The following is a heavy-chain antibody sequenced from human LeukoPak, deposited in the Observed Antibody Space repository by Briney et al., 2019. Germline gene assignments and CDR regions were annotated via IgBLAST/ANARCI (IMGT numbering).Heavy chain of an antibody. CDR2: IYVSGNT. J-gene: IGHJ3*02. Sequence: SEALSLTCTVSSGSISSSTYYLGWIRQPPGKGLEWIGSIYVSGNTFYNPSLKSRVTISVDTSKNQISLKLSSVTAADTAVYYCARHYHYGSGSYMPFHIWGQGTMVTVSS. D-gene: IGHD3-10*01. V-gene: IGHV4-39*01. CDR1: SGSISSSTYY. CDR3: ARHYHYGSGSYMPFHI.